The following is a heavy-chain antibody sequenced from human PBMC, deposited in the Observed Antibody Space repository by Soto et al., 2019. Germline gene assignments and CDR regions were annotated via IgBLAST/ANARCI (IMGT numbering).Heavy chain of an antibody. CDR1: GGSISSSSYY. J-gene: IGHJ4*02. CDR3: AREGGGYCSGGSCQVDY. Sequence: QLQLQESGPGLVKPSETLSLTCTVSGGSISSSSYYWGWIRQPPGKGLEWIGSIYYRGNTYYNPSLKSRAPISVDTSKNQFSLKRSSVTAADTAVYYCAREGGGYCSGGSCQVDYWGQGTLVTVSS. CDR2: IYYRGNT. D-gene: IGHD2-15*01. V-gene: IGHV4-39*02.